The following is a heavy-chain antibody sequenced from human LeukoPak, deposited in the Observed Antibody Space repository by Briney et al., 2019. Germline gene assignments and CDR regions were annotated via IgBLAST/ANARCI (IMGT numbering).Heavy chain of an antibody. Sequence: SETLSLTCTVSGGSISSGDYYWSWIRQPPGKGLEWIGYTYYSGSTYYNPSLKSRVTISVDTSKNQFSLKLSSVTAADTAVYYCARVSGWYNYFDYWGQGTLVTVSS. V-gene: IGHV4-30-4*08. CDR3: ARVSGWYNYFDY. CDR1: GGSISSGDYY. D-gene: IGHD6-19*01. J-gene: IGHJ4*02. CDR2: TYYSGST.